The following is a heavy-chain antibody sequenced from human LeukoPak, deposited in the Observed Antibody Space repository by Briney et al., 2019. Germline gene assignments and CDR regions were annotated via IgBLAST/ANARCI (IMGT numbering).Heavy chain of an antibody. CDR1: GGSISSGSYY. Sequence: SETLSLTCTVSGGSISSGSYYWSWIRQPAGKGLEWIGRIYTSGSTNYNPSLKSRVTISVDTSKNQFSLKLSSVTAADTAVYYCARYSSSSPLYYFDYWGQGTLVTVSS. CDR2: IYTSGST. J-gene: IGHJ4*02. V-gene: IGHV4-61*02. CDR3: ARYSSSSPLYYFDY. D-gene: IGHD6-6*01.